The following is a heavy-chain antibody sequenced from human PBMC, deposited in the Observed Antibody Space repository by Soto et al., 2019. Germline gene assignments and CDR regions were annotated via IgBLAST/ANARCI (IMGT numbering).Heavy chain of an antibody. CDR1: GFTVSSNY. J-gene: IGHJ6*03. Sequence: ESGGGLVQPGGSLRLSCAASGFTVSSNYMSWVRQAPGKGLEWVSVIYSGGSTYYADSVKGRFTISRDNSKNTLYLQMNSLRAEDTAVYYCARDGAYYDILTGYGYYYYYYMDVWGKGTTVTVSS. V-gene: IGHV3-66*01. CDR3: ARDGAYYDILTGYGYYYYYYMDV. CDR2: IYSGGST. D-gene: IGHD3-9*01.